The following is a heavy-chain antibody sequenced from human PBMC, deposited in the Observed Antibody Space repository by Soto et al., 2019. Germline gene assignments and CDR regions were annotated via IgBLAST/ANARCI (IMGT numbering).Heavy chain of an antibody. Sequence: GGSLRLSCTASGFTFGDYAMSWVRQAPGKGLEWVGFIRSKAYGGTTEYAASVKGRFTISRDDSKSIAYLQMNSLKTEDTAVYYCTGDCTNGVCLPDAFDIWGQGTMVTVS. CDR2: IRSKAYGGTT. CDR1: GFTFGDYA. CDR3: TGDCTNGVCLPDAFDI. D-gene: IGHD2-8*01. J-gene: IGHJ3*02. V-gene: IGHV3-49*04.